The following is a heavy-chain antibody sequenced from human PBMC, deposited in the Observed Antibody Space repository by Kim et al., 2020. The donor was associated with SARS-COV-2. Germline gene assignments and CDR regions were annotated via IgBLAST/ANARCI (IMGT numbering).Heavy chain of an antibody. V-gene: IGHV4-39*07. CDR3: AREPSYYYGSGSYFYYYGMEV. CDR1: GGSISSSSYY. Sequence: SETLSLTCTVSGGSISSSSYYWGWIRQGGVGGLGWVGSIYYSGSTYYNPSLKSRVTISVDTSKNQFSLKLSSVTAADTAVYYCAREPSYYYGSGSYFYYYGMEVWGQGTTVTVSS. J-gene: IGHJ6*02. CDR2: IYYSGST. D-gene: IGHD3-10*01.